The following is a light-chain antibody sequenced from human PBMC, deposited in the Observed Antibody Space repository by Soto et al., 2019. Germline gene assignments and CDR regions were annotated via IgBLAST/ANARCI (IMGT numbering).Light chain of an antibody. CDR1: STNIGNNY. J-gene: IGLJ1*01. V-gene: IGLV1-51*02. CDR2: ENN. CDR3: GTWDSSLSAYYV. Sequence: QPVLTQPPSVSAAPGQKVTLSCSGSSTNIGNNYVSWYQQLPGTAPKLLIYENNKRPSGIPDRFSGSKSGTSATLGITGLQTGDEADYYCGTWDSSLSAYYVFGTGTKVTVL.